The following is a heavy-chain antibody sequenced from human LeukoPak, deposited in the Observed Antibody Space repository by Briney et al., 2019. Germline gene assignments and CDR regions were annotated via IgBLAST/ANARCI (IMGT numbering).Heavy chain of an antibody. CDR1: GYTFTSYY. CDR2: INPSGGST. CDR3: ARDQKPGIAAAGTWWFDP. Sequence: ASVKVSCEASGYTFTSYYMHWVRQAPGQGLEWMGIINPSGGSTSYAQKFQGRVTMTRDTSTSTVYMELSSLRSEDTAVYYCARDQKPGIAAAGTWWFDPWGQGTLVTVSS. V-gene: IGHV1-46*01. J-gene: IGHJ5*02. D-gene: IGHD6-13*01.